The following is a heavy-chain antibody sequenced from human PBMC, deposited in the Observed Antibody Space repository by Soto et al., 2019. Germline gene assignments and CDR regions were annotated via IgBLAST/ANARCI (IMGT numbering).Heavy chain of an antibody. J-gene: IGHJ5*02. CDR1: GLRYSSHV. CDR2: IIPLFGIP. Sequence: SVKVSCKASGLRYSSHVISWVRQAPGQGLEWMGGIIPLFGIPNYAQKFQGGLTITADKSTSTAYMELSSLRSEDTAVYYCARGVVDTNVVFKWFDPRGQGTLVTVSS. V-gene: IGHV1-69*10. D-gene: IGHD2-15*01. CDR3: ARGVVDTNVVFKWFDP.